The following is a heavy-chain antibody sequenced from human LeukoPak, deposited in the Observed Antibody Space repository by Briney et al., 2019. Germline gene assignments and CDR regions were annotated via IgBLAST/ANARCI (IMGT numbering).Heavy chain of an antibody. D-gene: IGHD3-22*01. CDR3: ARDDGDSSGQFDY. J-gene: IGHJ4*02. Sequence: GRSLRLSCAASGFTFSSYAMHWVRQAPGKGLEWVAVISYDGSNKYYADSVKGRFTISRDNSKNTLYLQMNSLRAEDTAVYYCARDDGDSSGQFDYWGQGTLVTVSS. V-gene: IGHV3-30-3*01. CDR2: ISYDGSNK. CDR1: GFTFSSYA.